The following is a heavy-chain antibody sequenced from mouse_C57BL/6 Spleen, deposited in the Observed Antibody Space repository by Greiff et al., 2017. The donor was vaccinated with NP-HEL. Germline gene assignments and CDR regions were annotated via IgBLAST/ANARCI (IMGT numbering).Heavy chain of an antibody. Sequence: VQLQHPGTELVKPGASVKLSCKASGYTFTSYWMHWVKQRPGQGLEWIGNINPSNGGTNYNEKFKSKATLTVDKSSSTAYMQLSSLTSEDSAVYYCARGTYYYGSPYYFDYWGQGTTLTVSS. CDR3: ARGTYYYGSPYYFDY. V-gene: IGHV1-53*01. D-gene: IGHD1-1*01. CDR2: INPSNGGT. CDR1: GYTFTSYW. J-gene: IGHJ2*01.